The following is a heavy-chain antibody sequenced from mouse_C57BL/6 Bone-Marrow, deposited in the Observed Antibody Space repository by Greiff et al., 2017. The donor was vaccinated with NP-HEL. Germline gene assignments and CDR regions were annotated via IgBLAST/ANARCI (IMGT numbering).Heavy chain of an antibody. D-gene: IGHD1-2*01. CDR2: IYPYNDGT. J-gene: IGHJ3*01. CDR3: ARGALRAWFAY. V-gene: IGHV1-14*01. CDR1: GYTFTSYV. Sequence: VQLQQSGPELVKPGASVKMSCKASGYTFTSYVMHWVKQKPGQGLEWIGYIYPYNDGTTYNEKFKGKATLTSDKSSSTAYMELSSLTSEDSAVYYCARGALRAWFAYWGQGTLVTVSA.